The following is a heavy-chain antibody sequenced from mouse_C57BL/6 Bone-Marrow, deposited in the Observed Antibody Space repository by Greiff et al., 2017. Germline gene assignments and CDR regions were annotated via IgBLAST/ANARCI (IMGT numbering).Heavy chain of an antibody. CDR3: AINYYGSSLYY. Sequence: EVKLQQSGPELVKPGASVKISCKASGYSFTDYNMNWVKKSNGKSLEWIGVINPNYGTTSYNQKFKGKATLTVGQSSSTAYMQLNSLTSEDSAVYYCAINYYGSSLYYWGQGTTLTVSS. CDR1: GYSFTDYN. CDR2: INPNYGTT. J-gene: IGHJ2*01. V-gene: IGHV1-39*01. D-gene: IGHD1-1*01.